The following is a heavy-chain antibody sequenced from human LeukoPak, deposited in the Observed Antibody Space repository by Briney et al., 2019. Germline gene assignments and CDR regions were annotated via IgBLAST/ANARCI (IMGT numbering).Heavy chain of an antibody. CDR3: PREVRGYGYGTNWLDP. CDR2: ISSSGSTI. J-gene: IGHJ5*02. CDR1: GFTFRNYA. D-gene: IGHD5-18*01. Sequence: GGSLRLSCAASGFTFRNYAMNGLRQAPGKGREWVSYISSSGSTIYYAYSVKGRFTISRANAKHSLYLNINSLRAEDKAVYYCPREVRGYGYGTNWLDPWGQGTLVTVSS. V-gene: IGHV3-48*03.